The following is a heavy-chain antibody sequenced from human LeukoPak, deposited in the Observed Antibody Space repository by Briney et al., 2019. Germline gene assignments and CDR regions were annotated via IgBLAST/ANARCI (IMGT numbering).Heavy chain of an antibody. CDR1: GYTFTSYY. V-gene: IGHV1-46*01. CDR3: ARAGLGGNSPFDY. D-gene: IGHD4-23*01. Sequence: ASVKVSCKASGYTFTSYYMHWVRQAPGQGLEWMGIINPSGGSTSYAQKFQGRVTMTRDMSTSTVYMELSSLRSDDTAVYYCARAGLGGNSPFDYWGQGTLVTVSS. J-gene: IGHJ4*02. CDR2: INPSGGST.